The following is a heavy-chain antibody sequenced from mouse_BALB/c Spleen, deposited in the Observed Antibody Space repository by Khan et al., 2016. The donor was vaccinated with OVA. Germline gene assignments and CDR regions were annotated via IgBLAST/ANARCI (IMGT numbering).Heavy chain of an antibody. CDR3: ARPAYDGYYDY. J-gene: IGHJ2*01. D-gene: IGHD2-3*01. CDR1: GYTFTDYA. CDR2: ISTYYGNT. V-gene: IGHV1S137*01. Sequence: QVRLQQSGPELVRPGVSVKISCKGSGYTFTDYAMYWVKQSHAKSLEWIGLISTYYGNTNYNQMFKGKATMTVDKSSSTAYMELARLTSEDSAIYYCARPAYDGYYDYWGQGTTLTVSS.